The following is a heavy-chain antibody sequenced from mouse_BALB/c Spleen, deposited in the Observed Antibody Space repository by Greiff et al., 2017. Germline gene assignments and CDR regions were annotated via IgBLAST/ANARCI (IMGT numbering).Heavy chain of an antibody. CDR3: ARAIGTTEGLDY. D-gene: IGHD2-14*01. CDR1: GYTFTSYW. CDR2: INPSTGYT. Sequence: QVQLQQSGAELAKPGASVKMSCKASGYTFTSYWMHWVKQRPGQGLEWIGYINPSTGYTEYNQKFKDKATLTADKSSSTAYMQLSSLTSEDSAVYYCARAIGTTEGLDYWGQGTTRTVSS. V-gene: IGHV1-7*01. J-gene: IGHJ2*01.